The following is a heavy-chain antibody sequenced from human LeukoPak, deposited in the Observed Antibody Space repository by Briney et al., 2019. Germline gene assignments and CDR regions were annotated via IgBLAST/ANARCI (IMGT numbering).Heavy chain of an antibody. V-gene: IGHV3-7*01. Sequence: GSLRLSCAASGFTFSGYWMSWVRQAPGKGLEWVANIKQDGSEKYYVDSVKGRFTISRDNAKNSLYLQMNSLRAEDTAVYYCARGKAAINYWGQGTLVTVPS. D-gene: IGHD2-2*02. CDR1: GFTFSGYW. J-gene: IGHJ4*02. CDR2: IKQDGSEK. CDR3: ARGKAAINY.